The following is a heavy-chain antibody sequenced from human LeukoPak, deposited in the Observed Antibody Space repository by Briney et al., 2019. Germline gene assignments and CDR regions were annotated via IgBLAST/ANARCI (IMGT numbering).Heavy chain of an antibody. Sequence: ASVKVSFTVSGYTLTELSMHWVRQAPGRGLEWMGNFDPEDGETIYAQKFQGRVTMTEDTSTDTAYMEMSSLRSEDTAVYYCATPRGRYYSGMDVWGQGTTVTVSS. V-gene: IGHV1-24*01. CDR1: GYTLTELS. D-gene: IGHD3-10*01. J-gene: IGHJ6*02. CDR3: ATPRGRYYSGMDV. CDR2: FDPEDGET.